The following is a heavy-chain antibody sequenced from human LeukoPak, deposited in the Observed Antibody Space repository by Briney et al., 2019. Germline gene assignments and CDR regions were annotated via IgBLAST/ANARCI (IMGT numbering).Heavy chain of an antibody. CDR1: GFIFSDYW. CDR3: ARGEVDSNVDY. V-gene: IGHV3-7*05. CDR2: IEQDGSEE. Sequence: GGSLRLSCAASGFIFSDYWMDWVRQAPGKGLEWVANIEQDGSEEYYVDSVKGRFTISRDNAKNSLYLQMNSLRAEDTAVYYCARGEVDSNVDYWGQGTLVTVSS. D-gene: IGHD4-11*01. J-gene: IGHJ4*02.